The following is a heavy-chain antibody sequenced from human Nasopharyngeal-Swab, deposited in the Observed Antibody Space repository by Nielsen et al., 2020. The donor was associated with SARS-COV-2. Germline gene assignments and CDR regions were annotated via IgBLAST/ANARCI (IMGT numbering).Heavy chain of an antibody. Sequence: ETLSLTCAASGFTFSSYAMSWVRQAPGKGLEWVSAISGSGGSTYYADSVKGRFTISRDNSKNTLYLQMNSLRAEDTAVYYCAKWDGAGFGFWGQGTLVTVSS. D-gene: IGHD6-19*01. CDR2: ISGSGGST. V-gene: IGHV3-23*01. CDR3: AKWDGAGFGF. J-gene: IGHJ4*02. CDR1: GFTFSSYA.